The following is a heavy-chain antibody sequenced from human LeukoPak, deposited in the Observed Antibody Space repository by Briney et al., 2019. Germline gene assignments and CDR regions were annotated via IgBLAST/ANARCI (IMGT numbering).Heavy chain of an antibody. J-gene: IGHJ4*02. Sequence: PGGSLRLSCAASGFTFSSYAMSWVRQAPGKGLEWVSAISGSGGSTYYADSVKSRFTISRDNSKNTLYLQMNSLRAEDTAVYYYASTMITFGGVIARFDYWGQGTLVTVSS. CDR3: ASTMITFGGVIARFDY. CDR1: GFTFSSYA. CDR2: ISGSGGST. V-gene: IGHV3-23*01. D-gene: IGHD3-16*02.